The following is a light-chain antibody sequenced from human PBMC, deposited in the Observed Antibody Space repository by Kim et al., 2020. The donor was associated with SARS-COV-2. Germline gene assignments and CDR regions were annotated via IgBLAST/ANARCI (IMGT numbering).Light chain of an antibody. J-gene: IGKJ1*01. CDR3: EKYNSAPWT. V-gene: IGKV1-27*01. CDR2: DAS. Sequence: DIQMTQSPSSLSASVGDRVTITCRASQGISNSLAWYQQKPGKGPKILIYDASTLQSGVPSRFSGSGSGTDFTLTISSLQPEDVATYYSEKYNSAPWTLGQGAKGDIK. CDR1: QGISNS.